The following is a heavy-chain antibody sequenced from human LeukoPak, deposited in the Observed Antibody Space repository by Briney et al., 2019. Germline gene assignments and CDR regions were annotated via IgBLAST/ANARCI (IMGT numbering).Heavy chain of an antibody. Sequence: SETLSLTCTVSGGSISNKYWSWIRQPPGKGLEWIGYIYYSGSTNYNPSLKSRVTILVDTSKNQFSLKLRSVTAADTAVYYCVSPKTNGWFDSWGQGSLVTVSS. D-gene: IGHD2-8*01. CDR2: IYYSGST. CDR1: GGSISNKY. CDR3: VSPKTNGWFDS. J-gene: IGHJ5*01. V-gene: IGHV4-59*08.